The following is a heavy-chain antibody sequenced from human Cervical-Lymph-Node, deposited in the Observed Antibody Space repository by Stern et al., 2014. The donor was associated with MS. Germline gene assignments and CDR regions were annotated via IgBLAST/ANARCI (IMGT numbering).Heavy chain of an antibody. J-gene: IGHJ4*02. D-gene: IGHD3/OR15-3a*01. V-gene: IGHV3-30*04. CDR3: ARDRSGLGDY. CDR1: GFTFSDYP. CDR2: ISYVETDK. Sequence: MQLVESGGGVVQPGRSLRLSCAASGFTFSDYPMHWVRQTPGKGLEWVAVISYVETDKFYADSVKGRFTMSRDNSKNTLYLQMNSLRSEDTAVYHCARDRSGLGDYWGQGTLVTVSS.